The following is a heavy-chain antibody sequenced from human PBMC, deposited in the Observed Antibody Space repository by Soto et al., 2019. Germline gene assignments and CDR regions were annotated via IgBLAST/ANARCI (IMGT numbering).Heavy chain of an antibody. CDR1: GFTFSSYS. D-gene: IGHD3-9*01. CDR2: IFATSTTI. CDR3: ARDKDWAFDY. V-gene: IGHV3-48*04. Sequence: GGSLRLSCVASGFTFSSYSMVWVRQAPGKGLEWISYIFATSTTIYYADSVKGRFTVSRDNTQNSLFLLTNSLRAEDTAIYYCARDKDWAFDYWGQGTLVTSPQ. J-gene: IGHJ4*02.